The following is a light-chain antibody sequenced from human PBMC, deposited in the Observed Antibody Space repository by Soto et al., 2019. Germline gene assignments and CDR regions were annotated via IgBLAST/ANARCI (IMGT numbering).Light chain of an antibody. V-gene: IGLV2-14*01. Sequence: QSALTQSASVSGSPGQSITISCTGTSSDIGGYNYVSWYQQHPDKAPKLMIFEVSNRPSGVSNRFSGSKSGNTASLTISGLLPEDEADYYCSSYTTSSTVAFGRGTKVTVL. CDR2: EVS. CDR1: SSDIGGYNY. J-gene: IGLJ2*01. CDR3: SSYTTSSTVA.